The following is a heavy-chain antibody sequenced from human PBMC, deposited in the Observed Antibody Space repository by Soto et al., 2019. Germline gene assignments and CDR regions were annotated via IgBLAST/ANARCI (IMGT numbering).Heavy chain of an antibody. CDR1: GFTFSSYV. D-gene: IGHD4-17*01. J-gene: IGHJ4*02. Sequence: GGSLRLSCAASGFTFSSYVMSWVRQAPGKGLEWVSAISGSGGSTYYADSVKGRFTISRDNSKNTLYLQMNSLRAEDTAVYYCAKGNYGGKEYYFDYWGQGTLVTVSS. CDR3: AKGNYGGKEYYFDY. V-gene: IGHV3-23*01. CDR2: ISGSGGST.